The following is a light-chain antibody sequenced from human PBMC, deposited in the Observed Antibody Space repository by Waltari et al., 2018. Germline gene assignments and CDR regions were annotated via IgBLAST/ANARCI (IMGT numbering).Light chain of an antibody. Sequence: DIQMTQSPSTLSASAGDRVTINCRASESINSCLAWYQQKPGKAPKLLIYKASTLETGVPSRFRGSESGTEFTLTSSSLQPDDFASYYCQQYKSFPLTFGGGTKVEI. CDR1: ESINSC. V-gene: IGKV1-5*03. CDR3: QQYKSFPLT. CDR2: KAS. J-gene: IGKJ4*01.